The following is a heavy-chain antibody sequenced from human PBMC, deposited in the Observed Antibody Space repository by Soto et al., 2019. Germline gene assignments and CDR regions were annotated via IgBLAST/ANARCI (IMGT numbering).Heavy chain of an antibody. CDR3: VIKGAYMDV. CDR2: INHSGST. D-gene: IGHD3-3*01. CDR1: GGSFSGYY. Sequence: SETLSLTCAVYGGSFSGYYWSWIRQPPGKGLEWIGEINHSGSTNYNPSLKSRVTISVDTSKNQFSLKLSSDCARGLITIFGVIKGAYMDVWGKGTTVTVSS. V-gene: IGHV4-34*01. J-gene: IGHJ6*03.